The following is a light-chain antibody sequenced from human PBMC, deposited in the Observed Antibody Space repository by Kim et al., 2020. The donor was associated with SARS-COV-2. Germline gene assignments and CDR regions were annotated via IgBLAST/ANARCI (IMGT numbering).Light chain of an antibody. CDR1: QSVSSTY. V-gene: IGKV3-20*01. J-gene: IGKJ3*01. CDR3: QHYDRSPLFT. CDR2: GTS. Sequence: PGERATLSCRASQSVSSTYLAWYQHKRGQAPRLLIYGTSSRASGIPDRFSGSGSGTDFTLTISRLEPEDFAVYYCQHYDRSPLFTFGPGTKVDIK.